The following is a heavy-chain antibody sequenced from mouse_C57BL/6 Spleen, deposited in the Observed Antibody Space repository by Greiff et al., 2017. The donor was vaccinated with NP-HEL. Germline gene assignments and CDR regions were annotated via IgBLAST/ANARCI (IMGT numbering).Heavy chain of an antibody. CDR1: GYSFTGYF. CDR3: ARFYYGSSFDY. V-gene: IGHV1-20*01. CDR2: INPYNGDT. J-gene: IGHJ2*01. D-gene: IGHD1-1*01. Sequence: EVQLQQSGPELVKPGDSVKISCKAFGYSFTGYFMNWVMQSHGKSLEWIGRINPYNGDTFYNQKFKGKATLTVDKSSSTAHMELRSLTSEDSAVYYCARFYYGSSFDYWGQGTTLTVSS.